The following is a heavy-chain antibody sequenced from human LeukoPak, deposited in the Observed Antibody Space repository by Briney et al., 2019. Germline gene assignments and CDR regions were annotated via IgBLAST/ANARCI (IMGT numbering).Heavy chain of an antibody. Sequence: SETLSLTCTVSGGSINSYYWSWIRQPPGKGLEWIGYIYYSGSTNYNASLKSRVTISVNTSKNKFSLNLSSVTAADTAMYYCATSIGYNYRDAFNIWGQGTMVTVSS. V-gene: IGHV4-59*03. D-gene: IGHD5-24*01. CDR1: GGSINSYY. CDR3: ATSIGYNYRDAFNI. CDR2: IYYSGST. J-gene: IGHJ3*02.